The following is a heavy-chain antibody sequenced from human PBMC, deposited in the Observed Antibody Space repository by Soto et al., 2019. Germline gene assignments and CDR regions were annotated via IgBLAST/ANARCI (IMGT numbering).Heavy chain of an antibody. CDR1: GGTFSSYA. D-gene: IGHD2-2*01. V-gene: IGHV1-69*12. J-gene: IGHJ6*02. CDR2: IIPIFGTA. CDR3: ARHVPAAGYYYGMDV. Sequence: QVQLVQSGAVVKKPGSSVKVSGKVSGGTFSSYAISWVRQAPGQGLEWMGGIIPIFGTANYAQKFQGRVTITADESTSTAYMELSSLRSEDTAVYYCARHVPAAGYYYGMDVWGQGTTVTVSS.